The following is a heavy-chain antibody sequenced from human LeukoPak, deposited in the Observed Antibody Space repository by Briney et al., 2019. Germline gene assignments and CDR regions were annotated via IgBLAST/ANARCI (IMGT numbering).Heavy chain of an antibody. V-gene: IGHV3-30-3*01. CDR3: ASRYDYGDYVAGLDY. D-gene: IGHD4-17*01. Sequence: PGRSLRLSCAASGFTFSSYAMHWVRQAPGKGLEWVAVISYDGSNKYYADSVKGRFTISRDNSKNTLYLQMNSLRAEDTAVYYCASRYDYGDYVAGLDYWGQGTLVTVSS. CDR1: GFTFSSYA. CDR2: ISYDGSNK. J-gene: IGHJ4*02.